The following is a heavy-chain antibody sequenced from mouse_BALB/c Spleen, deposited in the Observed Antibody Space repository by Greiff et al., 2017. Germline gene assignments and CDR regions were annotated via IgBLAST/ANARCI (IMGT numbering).Heavy chain of an antibody. CDR3: ARSEYGNYENYFDY. J-gene: IGHJ2*01. D-gene: IGHD2-10*02. Sequence: EVHLVESGPELVKPGASVKISCKASGYTFTDYNMHWVKQSHGKSLEWIGYIYPYNGGTGYNQKFKSKATLTVDNSSSTAYMELRSLTSEDSAVYYCARSEYGNYENYFDYWGQGTTLTVSS. CDR2: IYPYNGGT. V-gene: IGHV1S29*02. CDR1: GYTFTDYN.